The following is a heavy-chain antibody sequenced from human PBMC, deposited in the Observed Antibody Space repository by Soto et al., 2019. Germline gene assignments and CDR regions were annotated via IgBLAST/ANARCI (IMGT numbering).Heavy chain of an antibody. V-gene: IGHV1-69*06. CDR2: IIPIFGTA. D-gene: IGHD6-13*01. CDR3: ARVGVYSGSWSH. Sequence: ASVKVSCKASGGTFSSYAISWVRQAPGQGLEWMGGIIPIFGTANYAQKFQGRVTITADKSTSTAYMELSSLRSEDTAVYYCARVGVYSGSWSHWGQGTLVTVSS. CDR1: GGTFSSYA. J-gene: IGHJ1*01.